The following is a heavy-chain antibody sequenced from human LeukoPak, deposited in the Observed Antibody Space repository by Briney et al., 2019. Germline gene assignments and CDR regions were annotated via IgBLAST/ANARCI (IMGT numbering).Heavy chain of an antibody. V-gene: IGHV3-23*01. CDR2: IGASGGST. CDR1: GFTFSCYA. J-gene: IGHJ4*02. Sequence: PGGSLRLSCATSGFTFSCYAMSWVRQAPGKGLEWVSGIGASGGSTYYADSVKGRFTISRDNSKNTLYLQMNSLRTEDTAVYYCAKAEGYDILTGLDYWGQGTLVTVSS. D-gene: IGHD3-9*01. CDR3: AKAEGYDILTGLDY.